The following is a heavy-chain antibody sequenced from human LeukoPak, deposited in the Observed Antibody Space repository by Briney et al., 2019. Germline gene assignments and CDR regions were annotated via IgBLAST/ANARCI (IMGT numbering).Heavy chain of an antibody. Sequence: GGSLRLSCAASGFTFSSYAMSWVRQAPGKGLEWVSAISGSGGSTYYADSVKGRFTISRDNSKNALYLQMNSLRAEDTAVYYCAKDSSGWHYYFDYWGQGTLVTVSS. CDR2: ISGSGGST. J-gene: IGHJ4*02. CDR3: AKDSSGWHYYFDY. CDR1: GFTFSSYA. D-gene: IGHD6-19*01. V-gene: IGHV3-23*01.